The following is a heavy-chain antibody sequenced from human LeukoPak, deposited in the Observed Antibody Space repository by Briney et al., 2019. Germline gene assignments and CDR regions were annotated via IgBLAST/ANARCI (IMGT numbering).Heavy chain of an antibody. CDR3: ASNGDSTVFDY. J-gene: IGHJ4*02. CDR2: ISYDGSNK. V-gene: IGHV3-30-3*01. Sequence: QAGGSLRLSCAASGFTFSSYAMHWVRQAPGKGLERVAVISYDGSNKYYADSVKGRFTISRDNSKNTLYLQMNSLRAEDTAVYYCASNGDSTVFDYWGQGTLVTVSS. CDR1: GFTFSSYA. D-gene: IGHD4-17*01.